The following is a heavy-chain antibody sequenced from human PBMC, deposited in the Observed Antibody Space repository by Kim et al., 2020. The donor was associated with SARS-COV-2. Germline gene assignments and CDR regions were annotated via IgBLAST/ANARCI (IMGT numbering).Heavy chain of an antibody. CDR2: INPKSGGT. CDR1: GYTFTDYY. D-gene: IGHD3-9*01. J-gene: IGHJ4*02. Sequence: ASVKVSCKASGYTFTDYYLHWVRQAPGQGLEWMGWINPKSGGTNYAQKFKGRVTVTMDTSISTAYMELSSLTSDDTAVYYCATDVLRYFDWSLSGYYFDYWGRGTLVTVSS. V-gene: IGHV1-2*02. CDR3: ATDVLRYFDWSLSGYYFDY.